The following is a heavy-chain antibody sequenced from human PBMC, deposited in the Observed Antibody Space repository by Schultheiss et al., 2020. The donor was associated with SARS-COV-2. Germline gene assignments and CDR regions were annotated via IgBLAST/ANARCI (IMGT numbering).Heavy chain of an antibody. J-gene: IGHJ3*01. D-gene: IGHD1-14*01. CDR2: IYHSGIP. V-gene: IGHV4-31*03. Sequence: SETLSLTCTVSGGSINSGGYYWSWVRQLPGKSLEWIGYIYHSGIPYYNPSLKSRVTISKDTSKSQFSLKLSSVTAADTALYFCARVAEPRRDAFDLWGQGTVVTVSS. CDR3: ARVAEPRRDAFDL. CDR1: GGSINSGGYY.